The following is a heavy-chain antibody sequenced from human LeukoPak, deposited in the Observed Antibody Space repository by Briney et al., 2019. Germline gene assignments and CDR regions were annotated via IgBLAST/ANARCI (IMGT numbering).Heavy chain of an antibody. CDR1: GGTFSSYA. CDR2: IIPIFGTA. J-gene: IGHJ4*02. V-gene: IGHV1-69*01. CDR3: ARDSWVVYYGSGSYDY. Sequence: GSSVKVSCKASGGTFSSYAISWVRQAPGQGLEWMGGIIPIFGTANYAQKFQGRVTITADESTSTAYMELSSLRSDDTAVYYCARDSWVVYYGSGSYDYWGQGTLVTVSS. D-gene: IGHD3-10*01.